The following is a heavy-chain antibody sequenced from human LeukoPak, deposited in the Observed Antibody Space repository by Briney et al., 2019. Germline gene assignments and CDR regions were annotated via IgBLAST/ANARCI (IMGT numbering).Heavy chain of an antibody. D-gene: IGHD6-6*01. CDR3: AKGLYSTSSSFWYFDL. CDR1: GFTFSTYS. CDR2: LSASGGTT. Sequence: GGSLRLSCAASGFTFSTYSMSWVRQAPGKGLEWVSALSASGGTTYYVDSVKGRFTISRDNSKNTLHLQMNSLRAEDTAAYYCAKGLYSTSSSFWYFDLWGRGTLVTVSS. V-gene: IGHV3-23*01. J-gene: IGHJ2*01.